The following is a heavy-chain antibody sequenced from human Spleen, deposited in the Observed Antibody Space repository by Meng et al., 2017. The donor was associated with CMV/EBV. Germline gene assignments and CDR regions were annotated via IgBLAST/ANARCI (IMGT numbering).Heavy chain of an antibody. Sequence: ASVKVSCKASGYTFTNYFMRWVRQAPGQGLEWMGLIDPSGDSTTYAQKFQGRVTMTRDTSTSTVYMELSSLRSEDTAVYYCARVNYREEYSNYDWGWFDPWGQGTLVTVSS. V-gene: IGHV1-46*01. J-gene: IGHJ5*02. CDR2: IDPSGDST. D-gene: IGHD4-11*01. CDR1: GYTFTNYF. CDR3: ARVNYREEYSNYDWGWFDP.